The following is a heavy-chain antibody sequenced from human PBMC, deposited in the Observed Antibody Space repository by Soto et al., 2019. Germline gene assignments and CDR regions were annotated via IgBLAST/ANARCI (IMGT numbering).Heavy chain of an antibody. D-gene: IGHD3-10*01. Sequence: WGSLRLSCAASGFTFSSYGMHWVRQAPGKGLEWVAVIWYDGSNKYYADSVKGRFTISRDNSKNTLYLQMNSLRAEDTAVYYCARDLTMVREVPPQNWFDPWGQGTLVTSPQ. CDR3: ARDLTMVREVPPQNWFDP. CDR2: IWYDGSNK. CDR1: GFTFSSYG. V-gene: IGHV3-33*01. J-gene: IGHJ5*02.